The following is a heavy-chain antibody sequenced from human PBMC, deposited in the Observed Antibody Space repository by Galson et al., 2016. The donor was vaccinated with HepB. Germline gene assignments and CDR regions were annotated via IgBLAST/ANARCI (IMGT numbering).Heavy chain of an antibody. D-gene: IGHD6-13*01. Sequence: SVKVSCKASGYTFTSYGINWVRQAPGQGLEWMGWISPYNGNTNYVQKLQGRVTMSTDASTSTAYMELRSLRSDDTAVYYCARDGVRVYNLLVDYKWFDPWGQGTLVTVSS. CDR1: GYTFTSYG. V-gene: IGHV1-18*01. CDR3: ARDGVRVYNLLVDYKWFDP. J-gene: IGHJ5*02. CDR2: ISPYNGNT.